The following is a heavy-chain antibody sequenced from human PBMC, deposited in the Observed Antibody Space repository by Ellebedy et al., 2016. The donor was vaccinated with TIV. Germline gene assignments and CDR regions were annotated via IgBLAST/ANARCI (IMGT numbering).Heavy chain of an antibody. CDR3: ARGGYSGNLDY. CDR1: GHSVSSSTAT. D-gene: IGHD5-18*01. Sequence: QTLSLTCGISGHSVSSSTATWNWIRQSPSRGLEWLARTFYRSTWHNDYADSVKSRITINADTSKSQVSLQLKSVTPEDTAVYYCARGGYSGNLDYWGQGTLVTVSS. CDR2: TFYRSTWHN. J-gene: IGHJ4*02. V-gene: IGHV6-1*01.